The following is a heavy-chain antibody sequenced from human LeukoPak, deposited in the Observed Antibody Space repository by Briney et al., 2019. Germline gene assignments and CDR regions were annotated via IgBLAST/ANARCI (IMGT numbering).Heavy chain of an antibody. CDR3: ARVGVLGYCSGGSCDDEVY. Sequence: SETLSLTCTVSGGSISSASYYWSWVRQPAGKGLEWIGHIYTSGNTNYNPSLKSRVTISVDTSKNQFSLKLSSVTAADTAVYYCARVGVLGYCSGGSCDDEVYWGQGTLVTVSS. CDR2: IYTSGNT. D-gene: IGHD2-15*01. V-gene: IGHV4-61*09. J-gene: IGHJ4*02. CDR1: GGSISSASYY.